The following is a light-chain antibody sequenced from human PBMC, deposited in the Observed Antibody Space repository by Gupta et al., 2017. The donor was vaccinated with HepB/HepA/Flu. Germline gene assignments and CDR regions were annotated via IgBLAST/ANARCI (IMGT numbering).Light chain of an antibody. J-gene: IGKJ2*04. CDR1: QSISSY. CDR2: AAS. V-gene: IGKV1-39*01. CDR3: QQGYSTPRS. Sequence: DIQMTQSPSSLSASVGDRVTITCRASQSISSYLNWYQQKPGKAPKLLIYAASSLQSGVPSRFSGSGSGTDFTLTIGSLQPEDFATYYCQQGYSTPRSFGQGTKLEIK.